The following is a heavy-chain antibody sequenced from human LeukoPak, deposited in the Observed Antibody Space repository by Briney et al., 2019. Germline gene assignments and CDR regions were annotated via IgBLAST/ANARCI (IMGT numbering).Heavy chain of an antibody. CDR1: GGSISDYY. D-gene: IGHD3-22*01. CDR2: IYYSGST. J-gene: IGHJ4*02. CDR3: ARLTGIDSSGYYPTPGNFDY. V-gene: IGHV4-39*01. Sequence: PSETLSLTCSVSGGSISDYYWGWIRQPPGKGLEWIGSIYYSGSTYYNPSLKSRVTISVDTSKNQFSLKLSSVTAADTAVYYCARLTGIDSSGYYPTPGNFDYWGQGTLVTVSS.